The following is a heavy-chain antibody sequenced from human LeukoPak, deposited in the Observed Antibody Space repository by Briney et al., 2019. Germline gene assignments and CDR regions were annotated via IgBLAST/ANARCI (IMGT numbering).Heavy chain of an antibody. CDR2: ISYDGSNK. CDR1: GFTFSSYG. J-gene: IGHJ4*02. D-gene: IGHD3-22*01. CDR3: AKPRGTYYYDSSGYFDY. V-gene: IGHV3-30*18. Sequence: SGGSLRLSCAASGFTFSSYGMHWVRQAPGKGLEWVAVISYDGSNKYYADSVKGRFTISRDNSENTLYLQMNSLRAEDTAVYYCAKPRGTYYYDSSGYFDYWGQGTLVTVSS.